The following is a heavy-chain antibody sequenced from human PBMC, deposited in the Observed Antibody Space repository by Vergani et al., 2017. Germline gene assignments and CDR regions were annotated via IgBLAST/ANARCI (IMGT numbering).Heavy chain of an antibody. D-gene: IGHD2-21*01. CDR3: ARDVVGKARTGFEY. Sequence: QVQLQESGPGLVRPSQTLSLTCTVSGGSISSGSIYWSWIRQPAGKGLEWIGRIYTTGSTNYNPSLKSRVTISADTSKNQVSLRLTSVTAADTTVYYCARDVVGKARTGFEYWLQEGLVAISS. V-gene: IGHV4-61*02. CDR1: GGSISSGSIY. J-gene: IGHJ4*02. CDR2: IYTTGST.